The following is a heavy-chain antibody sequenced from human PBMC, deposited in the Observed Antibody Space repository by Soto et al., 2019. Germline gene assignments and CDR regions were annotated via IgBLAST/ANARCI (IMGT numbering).Heavy chain of an antibody. D-gene: IGHD3-3*01. V-gene: IGHV3-23*05. J-gene: IGHJ3*02. CDR1: GFTFSDYA. CDR3: ATKDFWSGYRGAFDI. Sequence: GGSLRLSCAATGFTFSDYAMNWVRQAPGKGLEWVSAIDKIGTSTYYADSVKGRFTFSRDNSENTLYLQMNSLRAEDTALYYCATKDFWSGYRGAFDIWGQGTMVTVSS. CDR2: IDKIGTST.